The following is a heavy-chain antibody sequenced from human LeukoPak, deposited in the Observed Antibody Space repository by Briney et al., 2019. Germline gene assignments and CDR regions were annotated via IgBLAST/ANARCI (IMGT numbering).Heavy chain of an antibody. CDR3: ARSEMGYYYYYMDV. CDR2: ISSSSSYI. J-gene: IGHJ6*03. V-gene: IGHV3-21*01. CDR1: GFTFSSYS. D-gene: IGHD5-24*01. Sequence: GGSLRLSCAASGFTFSSYSMNWVRQAPGKGLEWVSFISSSSSYIYYADSVKGRFTISRDNAKNSLYLQMNSLRADDTAVYYCARSEMGYYYYYMDVWGKGTTVTIPS.